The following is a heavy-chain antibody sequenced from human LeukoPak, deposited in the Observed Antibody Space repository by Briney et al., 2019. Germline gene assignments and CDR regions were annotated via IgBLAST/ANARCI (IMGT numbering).Heavy chain of an antibody. Sequence: GGSLRLSCAASGFTFSSYWMHWVRQAPGKGLVWVSRINSDGSTTTYADSVKDRFTISRDNAKNTLYLQVNSLRAEDTAVYYCARNQGSDLDYWGQGTLVTVSS. CDR3: ARNQGSDLDY. V-gene: IGHV3-74*01. D-gene: IGHD1-14*01. CDR1: GFTFSSYW. CDR2: INSDGSTT. J-gene: IGHJ4*02.